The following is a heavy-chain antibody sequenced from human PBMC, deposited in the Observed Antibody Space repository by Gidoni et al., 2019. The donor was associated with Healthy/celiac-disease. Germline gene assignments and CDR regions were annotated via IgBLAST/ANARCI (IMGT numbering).Heavy chain of an antibody. CDR3: ARRSSSSDY. CDR1: GGSFSGYY. Sequence: QVQLQQWGAGLLKPSETLSLTCAVYGGSFSGYYWSWIRQPPGKGLEWIGEINHSGSTNYNPSRKSRVTISVDTSKNQCSLKLSSVTAAETAVYYCARRSSSSDYWGQGTLVTVSS. CDR2: INHSGST. D-gene: IGHD6-6*01. J-gene: IGHJ4*02. V-gene: IGHV4-34*01.